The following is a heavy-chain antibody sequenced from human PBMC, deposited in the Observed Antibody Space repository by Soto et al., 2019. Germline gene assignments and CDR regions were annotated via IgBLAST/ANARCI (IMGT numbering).Heavy chain of an antibody. J-gene: IGHJ6*02. V-gene: IGHV5-10-1*01. CDR2: IDPSDSYT. CDR3: ARIQDSNYVSIYYYYGMDV. CDR1: GYSFTSYW. D-gene: IGHD4-4*01. Sequence: GESLKISCKGSGYSFTSYWISWVRQMPGKGLEWMGRIDPSDSYTNYSPSFQGHVTISADKSISTAYLQWSSLKASDTAMYYCARIQDSNYVSIYYYYGMDVWGQGTTVTVSS.